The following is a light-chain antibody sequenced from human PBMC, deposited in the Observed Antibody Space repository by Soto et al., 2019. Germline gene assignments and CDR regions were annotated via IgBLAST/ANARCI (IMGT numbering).Light chain of an antibody. CDR3: AAWDDSLSGVV. CDR2: NSY. Sequence: QSVLTQPPSASGTPGQRVTISCSGSSSNIGSNYVYWYQQLPGTAPKLLIYNSYQRPSGVPDRFSGSKSGTSASLAIRGLRSEDEANYYCAAWDDSLSGVVFGGGTKLTVL. J-gene: IGLJ2*01. V-gene: IGLV1-47*02. CDR1: SSNIGSNY.